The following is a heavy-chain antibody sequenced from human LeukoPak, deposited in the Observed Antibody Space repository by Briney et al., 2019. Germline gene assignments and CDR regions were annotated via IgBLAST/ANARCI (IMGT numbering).Heavy chain of an antibody. D-gene: IGHD6-13*01. CDR2: INHGGST. J-gene: IGHJ5*02. V-gene: IGHV4-34*01. Sequence: SETLSLTCAVYGGSFSGYYWSWIRQPPGKGLEWIGEINHGGSTNYNPSLKSRVTISVDTSKNQFSLKLSSVTAADTAVYYCARGFHRSGYSSSWYWFDPWGQGTLVTVSS. CDR3: ARGFHRSGYSSSWYWFDP. CDR1: GGSFSGYY.